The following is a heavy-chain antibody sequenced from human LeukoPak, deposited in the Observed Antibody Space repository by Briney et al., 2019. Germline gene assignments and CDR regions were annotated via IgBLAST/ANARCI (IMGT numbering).Heavy chain of an antibody. D-gene: IGHD5-24*01. CDR2: ISGSGRST. Sequence: GGSLRLSCAASAFTFSSYAMSWVRQAPGKGLEWVSSISGSGRSTYYADSVKGRFTISRDNPKNTLYLQMNSLRAEDTAVYYCAKEVPGPVWLPYFDYWGQGTLVTVSS. CDR1: AFTFSSYA. J-gene: IGHJ4*02. CDR3: AKEVPGPVWLPYFDY. V-gene: IGHV3-23*01.